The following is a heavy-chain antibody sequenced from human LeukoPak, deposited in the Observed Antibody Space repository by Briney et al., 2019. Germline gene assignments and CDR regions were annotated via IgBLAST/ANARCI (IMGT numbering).Heavy chain of an antibody. V-gene: IGHV3-48*04. CDR3: ARGFTGWVPSPIDY. CDR1: GYTFSSYC. CDR2: ISSSGSTI. J-gene: IGHJ4*02. D-gene: IGHD6-19*01. Sequence: GGSLRLSCAASGYTFSSYCMNWVRQAPGKGLEWVSYISSSGSTIYYAESVKGRFTISRDNAKNSLSLQMNSLRAEDTAVYYCARGFTGWVPSPIDYWGQGALVTVSS.